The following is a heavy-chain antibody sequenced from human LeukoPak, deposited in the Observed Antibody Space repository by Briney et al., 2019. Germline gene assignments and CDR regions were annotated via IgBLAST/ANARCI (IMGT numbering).Heavy chain of an antibody. V-gene: IGHV3-30*09. CDR1: GFPFSYYS. CDR3: ARSPPRSLRVGEFDF. J-gene: IGHJ4*02. CDR2: ISYDEDNK. D-gene: IGHD1-26*01. Sequence: PGGSLRLSCAASGFPFSYYSMHWVRQAPGKGLEWVAVISYDEDNKYYADSVKGRFASSRDNSKDTLYLQMNSLRAGDTAVYYSARSPPRSLRVGEFDFWGQGTLVTVSS.